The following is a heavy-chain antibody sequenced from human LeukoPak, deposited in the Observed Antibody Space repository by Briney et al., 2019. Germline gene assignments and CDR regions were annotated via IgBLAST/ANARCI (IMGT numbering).Heavy chain of an antibody. CDR1: GGTFSSYA. CDR2: IIPIFGTA. Sequence: GASVKVSCKASGGTFSSYAISWVRQAPGQGLEWMGGIIPIFGTANYAQKFQGRVTITADKSTSTAYMELSSLRSEDTAVYYCASSAAGIVGATIFDYWGQGTLVTVSS. J-gene: IGHJ4*02. V-gene: IGHV1-69*06. D-gene: IGHD1-26*01. CDR3: ASSAAGIVGATIFDY.